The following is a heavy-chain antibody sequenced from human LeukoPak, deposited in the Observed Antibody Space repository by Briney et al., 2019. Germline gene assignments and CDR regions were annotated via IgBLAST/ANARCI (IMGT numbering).Heavy chain of an antibody. CDR3: TRDLRGVIPFDY. V-gene: IGHV3-66*01. CDR2: IYSGGST. J-gene: IGHJ4*02. Sequence: GGSLRLSCVASGFTVNSNYMSWVRQAPGKGLEWVSAIYSGGSTYYADSVKGRFTISRDNSKNTLYLQMNSLRAEDTAVYYCTRDLRGVIPFDYWGQGTLVTVSS. CDR1: GFTVNSNY. D-gene: IGHD3-10*01.